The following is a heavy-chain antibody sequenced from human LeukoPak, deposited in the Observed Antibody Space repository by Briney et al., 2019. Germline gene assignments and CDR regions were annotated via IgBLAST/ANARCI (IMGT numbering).Heavy chain of an antibody. Sequence: GESLKISCKGSGYSFNTYWIGWVRQMPGKGLEWMGIIYPGDSDTRYSPSFPGQVTISVDKSISTAYLQWSSLKASDTAMYFCARGIATAGTREFDYWGQGSLVTVSS. D-gene: IGHD6-13*01. CDR1: GYSFNTYW. CDR3: ARGIATAGTREFDY. V-gene: IGHV5-51*01. J-gene: IGHJ4*02. CDR2: IYPGDSDT.